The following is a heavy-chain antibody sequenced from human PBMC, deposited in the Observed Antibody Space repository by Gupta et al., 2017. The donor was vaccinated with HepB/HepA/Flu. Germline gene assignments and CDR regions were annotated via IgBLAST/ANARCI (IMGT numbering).Heavy chain of an antibody. CDR1: GYSFTSYW. CDR3: ARVHYYDSSGYYGVAFDI. CDR2: IYPGDSDT. V-gene: IGHV5-51*01. D-gene: IGHD3-22*01. J-gene: IGHJ3*02. Sequence: EVQLVQSGAEVKKPGESLKISCKGSGYSFTSYWIGWVRQMPGKGLEWMGIIYPGDSDTRYSPSFQGQVTISADKSISTAYLQWSSLKASDTAMYYCARVHYYDSSGYYGVAFDIWGQGTMVTVSS.